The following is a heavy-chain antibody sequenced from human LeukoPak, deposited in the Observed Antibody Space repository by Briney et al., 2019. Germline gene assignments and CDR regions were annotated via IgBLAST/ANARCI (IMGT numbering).Heavy chain of an antibody. V-gene: IGHV3-48*01. J-gene: IGHJ5*02. CDR3: ARDPKYYYDSP. Sequence: PGGSLTLSCAASGFTFSRYSMNWVRQAPGKGLDLVSYISSSSSTIYYADSVKGRFTISRDNAKNSLYLQMNSLRAEDTAVYYCARDPKYYYDSPWGQGTLVTVSS. CDR1: GFTFSRYS. CDR2: ISSSSSTI. D-gene: IGHD3-22*01.